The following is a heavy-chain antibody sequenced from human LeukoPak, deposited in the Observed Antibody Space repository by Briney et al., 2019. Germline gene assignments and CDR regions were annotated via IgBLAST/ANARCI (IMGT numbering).Heavy chain of an antibody. V-gene: IGHV4-30-2*01. J-gene: IGHJ5*02. D-gene: IGHD2-2*02. Sequence: SETLSLTCTVSGGSISSGGYYWSWIRQPPGKGLEWIGYIYHSGSTYYNPSLKSRVTISVDRSKNQFSLKLSSVTAADTAVYYCARAVPAGIVVVPAAIRGLNWFDPWGQGTLVTVSS. CDR1: GGSISSGGYY. CDR3: ARAVPAGIVVVPAAIRGLNWFDP. CDR2: IYHSGST.